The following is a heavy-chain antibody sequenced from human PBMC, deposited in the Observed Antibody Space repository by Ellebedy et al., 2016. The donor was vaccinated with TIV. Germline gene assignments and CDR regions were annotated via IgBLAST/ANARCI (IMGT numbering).Heavy chain of an antibody. CDR1: GGSIRTSIYY. V-gene: IGHV4-39*07. CDR2: MSYSGST. J-gene: IGHJ4*02. D-gene: IGHD6-13*01. Sequence: MPSETLSLTCTVSGGSIRTSIYYWGWIRQPPGTGLEWIGTMSYSGSTYYNPSLKSRVTISVDTSKNQFSLKLSSVTAADAAVYYCARDEYNISWFKYWGQGTLVTVSS. CDR3: ARDEYNISWFKY.